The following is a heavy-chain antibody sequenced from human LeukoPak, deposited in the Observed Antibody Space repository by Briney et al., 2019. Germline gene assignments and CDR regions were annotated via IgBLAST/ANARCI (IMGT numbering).Heavy chain of an antibody. CDR1: GFTFSSYA. CDR2: ISNDGSKK. CDR3: ARDLNTAVEY. V-gene: IGHV3-30*04. D-gene: IGHD5-18*01. Sequence: GGSLRLSCAASGFTFSSYAMHWVRQAPGKGLEWVAVISNDGSKKQYADSVKGRFTISRDNSKNTLYLQMNSLRAEDTDVYYCARDLNTAVEYWGQGTLVTVSS. J-gene: IGHJ4*02.